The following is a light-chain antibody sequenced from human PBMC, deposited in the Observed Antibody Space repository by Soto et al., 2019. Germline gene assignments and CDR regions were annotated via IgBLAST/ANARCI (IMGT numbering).Light chain of an antibody. J-gene: IGKJ1*01. CDR3: QQHSHWPPWT. Sequence: EIVFTQSPGTLSLSPGERATLSCRASQSVSSSNLAWYQQKPGQAPRLLIYGASNRATGIPARFSGSGSGTDFTLTISNLEPEDFAVYYCQQHSHWPPWTFGQGTKVDIK. CDR2: GAS. CDR1: QSVSSSN. V-gene: IGKV3D-20*02.